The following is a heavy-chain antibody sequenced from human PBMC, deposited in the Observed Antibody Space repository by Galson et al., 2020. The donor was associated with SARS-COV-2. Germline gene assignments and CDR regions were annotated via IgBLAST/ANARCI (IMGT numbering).Heavy chain of an antibody. V-gene: IGHV1-18*04. D-gene: IGHD4-17*01. Sequence: ASVKVSCKASGYTFSSYGISWVRQAPGQGLEWMGWISAFNGNTKYAQKVQDRVTMTTDTSTSTAYMELRSLRSDDTAVFYCARATTMLETPDAFDIWGPGTMVTVSS. J-gene: IGHJ3*02. CDR2: ISAFNGNT. CDR3: ARATTMLETPDAFDI. CDR1: GYTFSSYG.